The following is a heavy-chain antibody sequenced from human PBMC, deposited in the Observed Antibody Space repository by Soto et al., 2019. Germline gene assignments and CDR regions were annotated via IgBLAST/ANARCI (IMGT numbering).Heavy chain of an antibody. CDR1: GYTFTSYD. CDR2: MNPNSGNT. V-gene: IGHV1-8*01. J-gene: IGHJ3*02. D-gene: IGHD2-15*01. Sequence: ASVKVSCKASGYTFTSYDINWVRQATGQGLEWMGWMNPNSGNTGYAQKFQGRVTMTRNTSISTAYMELSSLRSEDTAVYYCARGGHGSGGSCYWEGAFEIWGQGTMVTVSS. CDR3: ARGGHGSGGSCYWEGAFEI.